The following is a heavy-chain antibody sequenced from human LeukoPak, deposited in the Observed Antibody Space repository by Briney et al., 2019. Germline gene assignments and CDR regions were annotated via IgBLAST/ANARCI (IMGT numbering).Heavy chain of an antibody. CDR2: INPSGGST. J-gene: IGHJ4*02. V-gene: IGHV1-46*01. Sequence: GASVEVSCKASGYTFTNFYIHWVRQAPGQGLEWMGMINPSGGSTAYAQTFQGRVTTTRDTSTSTVHMELSSLRSEDTALYYCARGYCSSTNCLPGGYWGQGTLVTVSS. CDR3: ARGYCSSTNCLPGGY. D-gene: IGHD2-2*01. CDR1: GYTFTNFY.